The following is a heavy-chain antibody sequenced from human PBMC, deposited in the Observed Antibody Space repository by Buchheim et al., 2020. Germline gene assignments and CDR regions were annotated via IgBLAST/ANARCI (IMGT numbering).Heavy chain of an antibody. CDR2: ISYDGSNK. CDR3: AKTSGSYSPY. Sequence: QVQLVESGGGVVQPGRSLRLSCAASGFTFSSYAMHWVRQAPGKGLEWVAVISYDGSNKYYADSVKGRFTISRDNSKNTLYLQMNSLRAEYTAVYYCAKTSGSYSPYWGQGTL. J-gene: IGHJ4*02. D-gene: IGHD1-26*01. V-gene: IGHV3-30-3*01. CDR1: GFTFSSYA.